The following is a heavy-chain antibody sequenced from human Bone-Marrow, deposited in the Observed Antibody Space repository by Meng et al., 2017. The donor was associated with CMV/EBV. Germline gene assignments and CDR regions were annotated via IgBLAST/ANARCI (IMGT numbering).Heavy chain of an antibody. CDR1: SYV. Sequence: SYVMQPARKTPGKGVEWVSFIRYDGGNKYYADSVKGRFTISRDNSKNTLYLQMNSLRAEDTAVYYCAKPLVVVPAAKTGSYWYFDLWGRGTLVTVSS. J-gene: IGHJ2*01. D-gene: IGHD2-2*01. CDR2: IRYDGGNK. CDR3: AKPLVVVPAAKTGSYWYFDL. V-gene: IGHV3-30*02.